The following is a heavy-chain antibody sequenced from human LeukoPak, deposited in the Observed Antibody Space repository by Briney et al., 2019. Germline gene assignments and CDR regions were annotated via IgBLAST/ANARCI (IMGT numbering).Heavy chain of an antibody. CDR1: GFTFSSYT. Sequence: GGSLRLSCAASGFTFSSYTMNWVRQAPGKGLEWVSSISSGSSYIYYADSVKGRFTISRDNAMNSLDLQMNSLRAEDTAVYYCARGGVGSTPHVAFDIWGQGTMVTVSS. J-gene: IGHJ3*02. V-gene: IGHV3-21*01. CDR3: ARGGVGSTPHVAFDI. CDR2: ISSGSSYI. D-gene: IGHD1-26*01.